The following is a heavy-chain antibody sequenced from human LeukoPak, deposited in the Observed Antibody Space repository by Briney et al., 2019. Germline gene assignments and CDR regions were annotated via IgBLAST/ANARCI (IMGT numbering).Heavy chain of an antibody. D-gene: IGHD3-22*01. Sequence: PGXSLRLSCAASGFTFSSYWMSWVRQAPGKGVEWVANIKQDGSDKYYLASVKGPFTISRDNAKNSLYLQMNSLRAEDTAVYYCARDPAVIDYWGQGTLVTVSS. CDR1: GFTFSSYW. CDR3: ARDPAVIDY. CDR2: IKQDGSDK. V-gene: IGHV3-7*01. J-gene: IGHJ4*02.